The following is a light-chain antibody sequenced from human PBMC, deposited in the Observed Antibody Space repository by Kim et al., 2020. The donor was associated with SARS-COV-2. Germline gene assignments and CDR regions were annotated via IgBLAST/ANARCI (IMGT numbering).Light chain of an antibody. J-gene: IGLJ2*01. Sequence: SVSPGQTASITCSGDKLGDKDACWYQQKPGQSPVLVFSQHTTGPSGIPERFSGSNSGNTATLTISGTQAVDEADYYCQTWDGSTVVFGGGTKLTVL. V-gene: IGLV3-1*01. CDR2: QHT. CDR3: QTWDGSTVV. CDR1: KLGDKD.